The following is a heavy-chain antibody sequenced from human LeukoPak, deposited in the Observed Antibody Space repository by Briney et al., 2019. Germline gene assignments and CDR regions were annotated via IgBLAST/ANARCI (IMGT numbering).Heavy chain of an antibody. CDR1: GFTFSSYS. CDR3: ATGSQIREPDY. V-gene: IGHV3-48*04. Sequence: GGSLRLSCAASGFTFSSYSMNWVRQAPGKGLEWVSYISSSSSTIYYADSVKGRFTISRDNAKQSLSLQMNSLRAEDTAVYYCATGSQIREPDYWAREPWSPSLQ. CDR2: ISSSSSTI. J-gene: IGHJ4*02. D-gene: IGHD3-10*01.